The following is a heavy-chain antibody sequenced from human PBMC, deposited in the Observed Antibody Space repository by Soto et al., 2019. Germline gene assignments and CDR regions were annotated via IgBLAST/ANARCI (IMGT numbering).Heavy chain of an antibody. J-gene: IGHJ6*01. CDR3: ARYDTMVRGVNVWSYYYGMDV. Sequence: EVQLVESGGGLVKPGGSLRLSCAASGFTFSSYSMNWVRQAPGKGLEWVSSISSSSSYIYYADSVKGRFTISRDNAKNSLYLQMNSLRAEDTAVYYCARYDTMVRGVNVWSYYYGMDVW. V-gene: IGHV3-21*01. D-gene: IGHD3-10*01. CDR2: ISSSSSYI. CDR1: GFTFSSYS.